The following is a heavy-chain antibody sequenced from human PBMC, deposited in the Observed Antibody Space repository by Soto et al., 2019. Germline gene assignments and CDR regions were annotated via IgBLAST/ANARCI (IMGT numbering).Heavy chain of an antibody. CDR3: AMGGYNSSYYWGY. CDR1: GFTFSNNW. Sequence: EVQLVESGGGLVHPGGSLRLSCAASGFTFSNNWMTWVRQAPGKRLEWVANIKRDGSEKYYVDSVKGRFTISRDNAKDSLYLQMSSLRAEDTAVYYCAMGGYNSSYYWGYWGQGTLVTVSS. CDR2: IKRDGSEK. D-gene: IGHD6-13*01. J-gene: IGHJ4*02. V-gene: IGHV3-7*05.